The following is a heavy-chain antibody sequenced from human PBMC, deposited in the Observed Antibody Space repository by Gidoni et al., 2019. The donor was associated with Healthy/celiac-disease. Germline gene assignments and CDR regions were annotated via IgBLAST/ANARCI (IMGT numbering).Heavy chain of an antibody. J-gene: IGHJ4*02. CDR2: IYYSGST. Sequence: QLQLQESGPGLVKPSETLSLPCTVSGGSISSSNYYWGWIRQPPGKGLEWIGSIYYSGSTYYNPSLKSRVTISVDTSKNQFSRKLSSVTAADTAVYYCARGLDGDYYDSSGYTFDYWGQGTLVTVSS. D-gene: IGHD3-22*01. CDR1: GGSISSSNYY. CDR3: ARGLDGDYYDSSGYTFDY. V-gene: IGHV4-39*07.